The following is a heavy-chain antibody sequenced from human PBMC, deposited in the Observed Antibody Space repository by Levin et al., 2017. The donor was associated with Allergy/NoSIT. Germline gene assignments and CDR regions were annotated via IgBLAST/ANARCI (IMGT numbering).Heavy chain of an antibody. CDR3: AKIGLKLEPIDY. Sequence: SCAASGFTFSSYAMSWVRQAPGKGLEWVSAISGSGGSTYYADSVKGRFTISRDNSKNTLYLQMNSLRAEDTAVYYCAKIGLKLEPIDYWGQGTLVTVSS. D-gene: IGHD1-1*01. V-gene: IGHV3-23*01. J-gene: IGHJ4*02. CDR1: GFTFSSYA. CDR2: ISGSGGST.